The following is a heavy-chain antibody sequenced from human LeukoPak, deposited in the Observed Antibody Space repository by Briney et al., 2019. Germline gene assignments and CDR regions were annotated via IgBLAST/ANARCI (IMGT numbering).Heavy chain of an antibody. J-gene: IGHJ4*02. CDR3: ARDLDYGDYGIFDY. CDR2: ISGSGGST. CDR1: GFTFSSYA. Sequence: PGGSLRLSCAASGFTFSSYAMSWVRQAPGKGLEWVSAISGSGGSTYYADSVKGRFTISRDNSKNTLYLQMNSLRAEDTAVYYCARDLDYGDYGIFDYWGQGTLVTVSS. D-gene: IGHD4-17*01. V-gene: IGHV3-23*01.